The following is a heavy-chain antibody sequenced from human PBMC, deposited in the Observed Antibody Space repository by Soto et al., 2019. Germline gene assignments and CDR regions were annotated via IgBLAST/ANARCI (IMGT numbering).Heavy chain of an antibody. Sequence: GGSLRLSCAASGFTFSSYAMHWVRQAPGKGLEWVAVISYDGSNKYYADSVKGRFTISRDNSKNTLYLQMNSLRAEDTAVYYCARVVHDGTTVYYYYYYGMDVWGQGTTVTVSS. V-gene: IGHV3-30-3*01. CDR2: ISYDGSNK. J-gene: IGHJ6*02. CDR3: ARVVHDGTTVYYYYYYGMDV. D-gene: IGHD1-7*01. CDR1: GFTFSSYA.